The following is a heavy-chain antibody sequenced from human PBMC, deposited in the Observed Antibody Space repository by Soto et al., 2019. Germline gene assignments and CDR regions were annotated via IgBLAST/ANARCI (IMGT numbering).Heavy chain of an antibody. J-gene: IGHJ3*02. CDR1: GGTFSSYA. Sequence: QVQLVQSGAEVKKPGSSVKVSCKASGGTFSSYAISWVRQAPGQGLEWMGGIIPIFGTANYAQKFQGRVSMXXDXSXTTAYMELSSLRSEDTAVYYCAGGVVAALASDAFDIGGQGTMVTVSS. D-gene: IGHD2-15*01. V-gene: IGHV1-69*12. CDR2: IIPIFGTA. CDR3: AGGVVAALASDAFDI.